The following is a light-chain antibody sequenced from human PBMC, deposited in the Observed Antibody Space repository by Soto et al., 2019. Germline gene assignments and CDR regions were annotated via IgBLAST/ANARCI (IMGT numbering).Light chain of an antibody. CDR3: QQYSISQTT. CDR1: QSVSSCF. Sequence: ETVMTQSPGTLSLSPGERATLSCRASQSVSSCFLAWHQQKPGQAPILLIFGSSNRATVIPDRFTGSWSGKDFPLTISRLQPEDFAVYYCQQYSISQTTFGQGTKLEIK. V-gene: IGKV3-20*01. CDR2: GSS. J-gene: IGKJ2*01.